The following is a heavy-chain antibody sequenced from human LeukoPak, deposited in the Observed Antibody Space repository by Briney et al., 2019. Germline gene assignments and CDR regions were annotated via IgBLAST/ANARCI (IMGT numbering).Heavy chain of an antibody. CDR2: ISAYNGNT. V-gene: IGHV1-18*04. J-gene: IGHJ4*02. D-gene: IGHD4-23*01. CDR3: ARGLGSSTVVPYYFDY. CDR1: GYSFTSYW. Sequence: GESLKISRKGSGYSFTSYWIGWVRQAPGQGLEWMGWISAYNGNTNYAQKLQGRVTMTTDTSTSTAYMELRSLRSDDTAVYYCARGLGSSTVVPYYFDYWGQGTLVTVSS.